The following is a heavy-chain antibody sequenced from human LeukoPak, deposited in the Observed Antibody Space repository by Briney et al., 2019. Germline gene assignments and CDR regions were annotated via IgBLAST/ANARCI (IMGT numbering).Heavy chain of an antibody. Sequence: ASVKVSCKASGFTFIGYYIHWVRQAPGHGLEWMGWIDPHSGGTNYAQKFQGRVTMTRDTSISTAYMELSRLISDDTAVYYCASFSEYSSSRGLNWFDPWGQGTLVTVSS. J-gene: IGHJ5*02. CDR3: ASFSEYSSSRGLNWFDP. V-gene: IGHV1-2*02. D-gene: IGHD6-6*01. CDR2: IDPHSGGT. CDR1: GFTFIGYY.